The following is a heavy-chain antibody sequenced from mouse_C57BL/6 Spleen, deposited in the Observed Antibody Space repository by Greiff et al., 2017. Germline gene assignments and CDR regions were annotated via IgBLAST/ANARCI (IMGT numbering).Heavy chain of an antibody. D-gene: IGHD2-3*01. CDR2: IDPSDSYT. CDR1: GYTFTSYW. J-gene: IGHJ1*03. CDR3: ARYDGLRGGYFDV. Sequence: QVQLQQPGAELVRPGTSVKLSCKASGYTFTSYWMHWVKQRPGQGLEWIGVIDPSDSYTNYNQKFKGKATLTVDTSSSTAYMQLSSLTSEDSAVYYWARYDGLRGGYFDVWGTGTTVTVSS. V-gene: IGHV1-59*01.